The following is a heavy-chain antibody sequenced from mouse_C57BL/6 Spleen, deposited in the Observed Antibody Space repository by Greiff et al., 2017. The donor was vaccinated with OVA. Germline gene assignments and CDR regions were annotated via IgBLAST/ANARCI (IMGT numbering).Heavy chain of an antibody. CDR3: ARDGYYGSSPYYFDY. CDR1: GFTFSSYA. V-gene: IGHV5-4*01. D-gene: IGHD1-1*01. Sequence: EVQLVESGGGLVKPGGSLKLSCAASGFTFSSYAMSWVRQTPEKRLEWVATISAGGSYTYYPDNVKGRFTISRDNAKNNLYLQMSHLKSEDTAMYYCARDGYYGSSPYYFDYWGQGTTLTVSS. CDR2: ISAGGSYT. J-gene: IGHJ2*01.